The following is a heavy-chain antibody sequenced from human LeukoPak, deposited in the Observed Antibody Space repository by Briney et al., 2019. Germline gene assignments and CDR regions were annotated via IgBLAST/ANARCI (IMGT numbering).Heavy chain of an antibody. D-gene: IGHD3-10*01. CDR2: IDPSDSYT. Sequence: GESLKIFCKGSGYSFTSYWISWVRQMPGKGLEWMGRIDPSDSYTNYSPSFQGHVTISADKSISTAYLQWSSLKASDTAMYYCARTPPAMVRGAPKYYFDYWGQGTLVTVSS. CDR1: GYSFTSYW. CDR3: ARTPPAMVRGAPKYYFDY. V-gene: IGHV5-10-1*01. J-gene: IGHJ4*02.